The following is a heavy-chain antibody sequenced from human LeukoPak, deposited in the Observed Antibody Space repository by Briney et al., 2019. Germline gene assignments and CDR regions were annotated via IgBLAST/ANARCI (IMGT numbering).Heavy chain of an antibody. V-gene: IGHV1-8*01. CDR1: GYTFTSYD. CDR2: MNPNSGNT. J-gene: IGHJ3*02. D-gene: IGHD1-7*01. CDR3: ARGGSDAKLKDAFDI. Sequence: ASVKVSCKASGYTFTSYDINWVRQATGQGLEWMGWMNPNSGNTNYAQKLQGRVTMTTDTSTSTAYMELRSLRSDDTAVYYCARGGSDAKLKDAFDIWGQGTMVTVSS.